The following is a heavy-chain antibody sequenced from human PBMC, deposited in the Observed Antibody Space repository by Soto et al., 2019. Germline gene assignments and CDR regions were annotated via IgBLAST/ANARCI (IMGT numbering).Heavy chain of an antibody. D-gene: IGHD4-17*01. V-gene: IGHV3-53*04. Sequence: EVPLVESGGGLVQPGGSLRLSCVVSGFSVSNNYMSWVRQAPGMRLDWVSVIYADGTTYYVDSVKGRFTISRHNSRNTXYLQMDSLRTEDTAVYYCARGGGPFINSVTTPFDYWGQGTLVTVSS. CDR1: GFSVSNNY. CDR3: ARGGGPFINSVTTPFDY. J-gene: IGHJ4*02. CDR2: IYADGTT.